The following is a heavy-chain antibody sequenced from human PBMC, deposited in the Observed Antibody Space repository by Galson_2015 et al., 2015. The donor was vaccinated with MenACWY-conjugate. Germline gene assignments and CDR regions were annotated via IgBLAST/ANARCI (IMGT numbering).Heavy chain of an antibody. Sequence: QSGAEVTKPGESLTISCKGSGYTFTTYWIGWVRQLPGKGLEWMGLISPGDSETRYSPAFQGQVTISADKSISTAYVQWDSLQASDTAMYYCARHPPGGRGMDVWGQGTTVTVSS. CDR2: ISPGDSET. CDR1: GYTFTTYW. J-gene: IGHJ6*02. V-gene: IGHV5-51*01. CDR3: ARHPPGGRGMDV. D-gene: IGHD1-26*01.